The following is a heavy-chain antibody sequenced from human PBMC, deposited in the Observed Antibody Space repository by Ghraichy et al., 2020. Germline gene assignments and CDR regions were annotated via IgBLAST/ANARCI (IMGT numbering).Heavy chain of an antibody. Sequence: SETLSLTCTVSGGSISSSSYYWGWIRQPPGKGLEWIGSIYYSGSTYYNPSLKSRVTISVDTSKNQFSLKLSSVTAADTAVYYCARHEGSNGDVRFLEWLPRMGGTYFDYWGQGTLVTVSS. D-gene: IGHD3-3*01. CDR1: GGSISSSSYY. CDR3: ARHEGSNGDVRFLEWLPRMGGTYFDY. CDR2: IYYSGST. J-gene: IGHJ4*02. V-gene: IGHV4-39*01.